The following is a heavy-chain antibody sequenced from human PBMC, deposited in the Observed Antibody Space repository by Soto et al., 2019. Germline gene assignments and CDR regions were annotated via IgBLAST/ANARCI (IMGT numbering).Heavy chain of an antibody. CDR3: ARGEWLGERRFDP. Sequence: SETLSLTCTVSGGSISSGGYYWSWIRQHPGKGLEWIGYIYYSGSTYYNPSLKSRVTISVDTSKNQFSLKLSSVTAADTAVYYCARGEWLGERRFDPWGQGTLVPVSS. CDR2: IYYSGST. D-gene: IGHD3-16*01. CDR1: GGSISSGGYY. V-gene: IGHV4-31*03. J-gene: IGHJ5*02.